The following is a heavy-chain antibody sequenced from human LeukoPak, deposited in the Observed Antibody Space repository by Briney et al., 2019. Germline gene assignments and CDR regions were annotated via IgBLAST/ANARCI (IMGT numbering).Heavy chain of an antibody. V-gene: IGHV4-34*01. D-gene: IGHD3-9*01. CDR3: ARGGSTLHSAGGHDIEFYYYYYMDV. J-gene: IGHJ6*03. CDR2: INHSGRT. CDR1: GGSFSDYY. Sequence: TPSETLSLTCAVYGGSFSDYYWNWIRQPPGKGLEWIGEINHSGRTNYHPSLRSRVTMSLETSKNQFSLKLYSVTAADTAVYYCARGGSTLHSAGGHDIEFYYYYYMDVWGKGTTVTISS.